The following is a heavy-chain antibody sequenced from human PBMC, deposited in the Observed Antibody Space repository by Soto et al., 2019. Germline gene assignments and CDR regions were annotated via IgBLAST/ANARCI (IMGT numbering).Heavy chain of an antibody. V-gene: IGHV4-39*01. CDR1: GGSISSSSYY. CDR2: IYYSGST. CDR3: ARRRADCSSTSCYETIDY. Sequence: QLQLQESGPGLVKPSETLSLTCTVSGGSISSSSYYWGWIRQPPGKGLEWIGSIYYSGSTYYNLALKSRVTISVDTSKNQFSLKLSSVTAADTAVYYCARRRADCSSTSCYETIDYWGQGTLVTVSS. D-gene: IGHD2-2*01. J-gene: IGHJ4*02.